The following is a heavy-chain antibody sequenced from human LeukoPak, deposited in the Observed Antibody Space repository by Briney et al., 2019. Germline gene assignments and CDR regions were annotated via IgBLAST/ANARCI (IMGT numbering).Heavy chain of an antibody. CDR3: ARPRLEYCSGGSCFDAFDI. D-gene: IGHD2-15*01. CDR2: ISGSGSTT. J-gene: IGHJ3*02. V-gene: IGHV3-23*01. Sequence: PGGSLRLSCAASGFPLSSYAMSWVRQAPGKGLEWVSAISGSGSTTYYADSVKGRFTISRDNSKNTLFLQMNSLTAEDTAIYSCARPRLEYCSGGSCFDAFDIWGQGTMVTVSS. CDR1: GFPLSSYA.